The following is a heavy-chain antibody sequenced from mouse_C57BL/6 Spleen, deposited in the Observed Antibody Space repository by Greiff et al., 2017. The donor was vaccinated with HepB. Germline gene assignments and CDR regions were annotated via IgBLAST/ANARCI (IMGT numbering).Heavy chain of an antibody. CDR2: IDPSDSYT. D-gene: IGHD1-1*01. J-gene: IGHJ2*01. Sequence: VQLVESGAELVRPGTSVKLSCKASGYTFTSYWMHWVKQRPGQGLEWIGVIDPSDSYTNYNQKFKGKATLTVVTSSSPAYLQHSSLTSADSAVYDSARTHYGTLDYWGQGTTLTGAS. CDR3: ARTHYGTLDY. V-gene: IGHV1-59*01. CDR1: GYTFTSYW.